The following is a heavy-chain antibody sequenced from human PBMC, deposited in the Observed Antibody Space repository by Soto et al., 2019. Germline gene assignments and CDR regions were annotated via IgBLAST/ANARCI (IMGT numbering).Heavy chain of an antibody. Sequence: LXLPCAISGDSGSMNSVTWNWIRQSPSRGLEWLGRTYYSSKWYNDYAVSVKSRITINPDTSKNQFSLQLNSVTPEYTAVYYCARGRYLTGSYDYWGQGTLFTVSS. V-gene: IGHV6-1*01. CDR2: TYYSSKWYN. J-gene: IGHJ4*02. CDR3: ARGRYLTGSYDY. D-gene: IGHD1-26*01. CDR1: GDSGSMNSVT.